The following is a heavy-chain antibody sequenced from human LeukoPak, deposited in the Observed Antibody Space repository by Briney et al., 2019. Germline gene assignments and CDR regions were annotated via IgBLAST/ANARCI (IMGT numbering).Heavy chain of an antibody. CDR1: GYTFTSYA. CDR2: INAGNGHT. Sequence: ASVKVSCKASGYTFTSYAMHWVRQAPGQRLEWMGWINAGNGHTKYSQKFQGRVTITRDTSASTAYMELSSLRSEDTAVYYCARASGSYFDYWGQGTLVTVSS. CDR3: ARASGSYFDY. V-gene: IGHV1-3*01. D-gene: IGHD1-26*01. J-gene: IGHJ4*02.